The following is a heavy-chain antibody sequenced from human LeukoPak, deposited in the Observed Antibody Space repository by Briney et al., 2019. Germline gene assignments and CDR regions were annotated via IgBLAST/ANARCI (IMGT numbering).Heavy chain of an antibody. Sequence: GGSLRLSCAASGFTFSSYAMSWVRQAPGKGLEWVSAISGSGGSTYYADSVKGRFTISRDNSKNTLYLQMNSLRAEDTAVYYCAKDRGIQLWPGGSDYWGQGTLVTVSS. CDR2: ISGSGGST. D-gene: IGHD5-18*01. J-gene: IGHJ4*02. CDR1: GFTFSSYA. V-gene: IGHV3-23*01. CDR3: AKDRGIQLWPGGSDY.